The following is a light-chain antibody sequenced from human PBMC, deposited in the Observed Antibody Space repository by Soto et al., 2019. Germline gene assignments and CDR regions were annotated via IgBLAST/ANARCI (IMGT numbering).Light chain of an antibody. CDR2: TAS. J-gene: IGKJ1*01. V-gene: IGKV1-39*01. CDR1: QSISSY. Sequence: DIQVTQSPSSLSASVGDRFTITCRASQSISSYINWYQQKPGKAPNLLIYTASSLESGVPSRFSGSGSGTDFTLTITSLQPEDFATYFCQQSYSRPRTFGQGTKVDIK. CDR3: QQSYSRPRT.